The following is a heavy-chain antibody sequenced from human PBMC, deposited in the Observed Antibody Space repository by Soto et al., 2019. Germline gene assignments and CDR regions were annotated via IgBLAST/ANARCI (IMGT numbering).Heavy chain of an antibody. V-gene: IGHV3-30-3*01. CDR2: ISFDGDIT. CDR1: GFNFISYA. Sequence: QVQLVQSGGGVVQPGSSLRLSCADSGFNFISYAFHWVRQAPGKGLEWLAAISFDGDITYYRDSVKGRFTISKENSKNTVFLQMNGLRGEDTAGYFCARALIKSKRGGLGYDYGMDVWGQGTTVTVSS. D-gene: IGHD5-12*01. J-gene: IGHJ6*02. CDR3: ARALIKSKRGGLGYDYGMDV.